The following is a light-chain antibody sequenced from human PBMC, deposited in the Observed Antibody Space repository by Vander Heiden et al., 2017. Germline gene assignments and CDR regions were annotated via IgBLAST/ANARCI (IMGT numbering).Light chain of an antibody. V-gene: IGLV3-1*01. Sequence: SYELTQHPSVSVSPGQTASITCSGDKLGDKYACWYQQKPGQSPVLVIYQDSKRPSGIPERFSGSNSGNTATLTISGTQAMDEADYYCQAWDSSTNWVFGGGTKLTVL. J-gene: IGLJ3*02. CDR3: QAWDSSTNWV. CDR1: KLGDKY. CDR2: QDS.